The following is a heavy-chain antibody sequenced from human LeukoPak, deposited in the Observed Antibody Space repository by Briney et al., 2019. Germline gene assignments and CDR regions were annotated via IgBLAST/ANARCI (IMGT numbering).Heavy chain of an antibody. Sequence: ASVKVSCKASGYTFTSYDINWVRQATGQGLEWMGWMSPKSGNTGYAQKFQGRVTMTSNTAISTAYMELSSLRSEDAAVYYCVRTPPNWGADYWGQGTLVTVSS. V-gene: IGHV1-8*01. CDR3: VRTPPNWGADY. J-gene: IGHJ4*02. D-gene: IGHD7-27*01. CDR1: GYTFTSYD. CDR2: MSPKSGNT.